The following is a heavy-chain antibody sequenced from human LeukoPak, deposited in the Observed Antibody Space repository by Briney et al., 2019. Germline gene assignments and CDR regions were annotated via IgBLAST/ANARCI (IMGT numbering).Heavy chain of an antibody. CDR1: GYTFTSYA. CDR3: ALRRAVAGTDWYFDL. Sequence: ASVKVSCKASGYTFTSYAMHWVRQAPGQRLEWMGWINAGNGNTKYSQKFQGRVTITRDTSASTAYMELSSLRSEDTAVYYCALRRAVAGTDWYFDLWGRGTLVTVSS. V-gene: IGHV1-3*01. D-gene: IGHD6-19*01. J-gene: IGHJ2*01. CDR2: INAGNGNT.